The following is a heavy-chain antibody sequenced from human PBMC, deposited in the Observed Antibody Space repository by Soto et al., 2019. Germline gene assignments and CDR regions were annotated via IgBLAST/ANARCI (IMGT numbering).Heavy chain of an antibody. CDR1: GFTFSSYV. CDR2: ISHDGNNK. V-gene: IGHV3-30-3*01. Sequence: PGGSLRLSCAASGFTFSSYVMHWVRQTPGKGLEWVAFISHDGNNKYYADPVKGRFTISRDNSKNTLYLQMNSLRAEDTALYYCARNQGDNSGYYSGYFDLWGRGTLVTVSS. D-gene: IGHD3-22*01. J-gene: IGHJ2*01. CDR3: ARNQGDNSGYYSGYFDL.